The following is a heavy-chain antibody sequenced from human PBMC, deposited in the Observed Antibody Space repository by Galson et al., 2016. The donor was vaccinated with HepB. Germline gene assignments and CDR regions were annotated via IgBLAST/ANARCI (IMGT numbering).Heavy chain of an antibody. Sequence: SLRLSCATSGFSFADYAMIWVRQAPGKGLEWVGFIRANDYGGTIEYGASVEGRFTISRDDSKGIAYLQMNSLNIDDTAVYYCSRGGGGYGAKGYGSYWGQGTLVTVSS. CDR1: GFSFADYA. D-gene: IGHD4-23*01. CDR2: IRANDYGGTI. V-gene: IGHV3-49*04. CDR3: SRGGGGYGAKGYGSY. J-gene: IGHJ4*02.